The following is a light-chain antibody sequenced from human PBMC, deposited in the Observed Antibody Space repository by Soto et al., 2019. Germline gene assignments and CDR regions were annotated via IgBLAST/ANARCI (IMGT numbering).Light chain of an antibody. Sequence: QSALTQPASVSGSPGQSIAISCIGTSSDVGSYSYVSWYQQHPGKAPKLMIYDVTNRPSGVSNRFSGSKSGNTASLTISGLQAEDEADYYCSTFTSSTLVVFGGGTQLTVL. CDR3: STFTSSTLVV. CDR1: SSDVGSYSY. CDR2: DVT. J-gene: IGLJ2*01. V-gene: IGLV2-14*01.